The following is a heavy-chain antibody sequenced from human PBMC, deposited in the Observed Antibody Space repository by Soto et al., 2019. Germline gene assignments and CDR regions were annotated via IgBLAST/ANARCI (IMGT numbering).Heavy chain of an antibody. CDR2: IYTSGST. D-gene: IGHD1-26*01. CDR1: VVSISSYY. J-gene: IGHJ4*02. Sequence: LSETLSLTCTFSVVSISSYYWSWIRQPAGKGLEWIGRIYTSGSTNYNPSLKSRVTMSVDTSKNQFSLKLSSVTAADTAVYYCARGVGATSWYFDYWGKGTLVTVSS. V-gene: IGHV4-4*07. CDR3: ARGVGATSWYFDY.